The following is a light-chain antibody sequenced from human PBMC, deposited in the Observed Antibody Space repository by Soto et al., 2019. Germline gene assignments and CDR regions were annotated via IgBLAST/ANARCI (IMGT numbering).Light chain of an antibody. CDR1: QGISSY. Sequence: DIQLTQSPSFLSASVGDRVTITCRASQGISSYLAWNQQKPGKAPKLLTYAASTLQSGVPSRFSGSGSGTEFTLTMSSLQPEDFATYYCQQGGTFGPGTKVDI. V-gene: IGKV1-9*01. J-gene: IGKJ3*01. CDR3: QQGGT. CDR2: AAS.